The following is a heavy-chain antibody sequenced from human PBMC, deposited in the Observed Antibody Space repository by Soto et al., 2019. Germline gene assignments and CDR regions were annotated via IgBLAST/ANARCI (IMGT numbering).Heavy chain of an antibody. J-gene: IGHJ4*02. CDR3: AAGDYHENSGYSSDY. CDR2: ISAYNGNT. Sequence: ASVKVSCKASGYTSTSYGISWVRQAPGQGREWMGWISAYNGNTNYAQKLQGRVTMTTDTSTSTAYMELRSLRSDDTAVYYCAAGDYHENSGYSSDYWGQGTLVTVSS. CDR1: GYTSTSYG. D-gene: IGHD5-12*01. V-gene: IGHV1-18*01.